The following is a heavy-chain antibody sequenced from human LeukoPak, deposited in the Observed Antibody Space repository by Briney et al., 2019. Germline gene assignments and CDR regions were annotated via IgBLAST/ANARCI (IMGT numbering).Heavy chain of an antibody. CDR3: ARNRDIYGSGSYYQNWFDP. J-gene: IGHJ5*02. V-gene: IGHV1-18*04. CDR2: ISAYNGNT. Sequence: ASVKVSCKASGYTFTSYGISWVRQAPGHGLEWMGWISAYNGNTNYAQKLQGRVTMTTDTSTSTAYMELRSLRSDDTAVYYCARNRDIYGSGSYYQNWFDPWGQGTLVTVSS. D-gene: IGHD3-10*01. CDR1: GYTFTSYG.